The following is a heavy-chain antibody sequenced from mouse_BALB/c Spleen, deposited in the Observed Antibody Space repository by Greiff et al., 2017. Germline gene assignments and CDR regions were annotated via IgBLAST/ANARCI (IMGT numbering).Heavy chain of an antibody. V-gene: IGHV5-17*02. CDR2: ISSGSSTI. J-gene: IGHJ3*01. CDR1: GFTFSSFG. Sequence: EVQLVESGGGLVQPGGSRKLSCAASGFTFSSFGMHWVRQAPEKGLEWVAYISSGSSTIYYADTVKGRFTISRDNPKNTLFLQMTSLRSEDTAMYYCAREYGNYDWFACWGQGTLVTVSA. D-gene: IGHD2-1*01. CDR3: AREYGNYDWFAC.